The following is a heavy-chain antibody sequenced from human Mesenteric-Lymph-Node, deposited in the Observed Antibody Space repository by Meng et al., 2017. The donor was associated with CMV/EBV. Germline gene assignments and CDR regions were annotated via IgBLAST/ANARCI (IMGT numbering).Heavy chain of an antibody. J-gene: IGHJ4*02. CDR1: GFTFSNYY. D-gene: IGHD1-7*01. V-gene: IGHV3-11*01. CDR2: ISSSGSTI. CDR3: ARMSTGTTHFDY. Sequence: GESLKISCTASGFTFSNYYMTWIRQTPEKGLEWISYISSSGSTIYYADSVQGRFTISRDNAANSLYLQMNSLRAEDTAIYFCARMSTGTTHFDYWGQGTLVTVSS.